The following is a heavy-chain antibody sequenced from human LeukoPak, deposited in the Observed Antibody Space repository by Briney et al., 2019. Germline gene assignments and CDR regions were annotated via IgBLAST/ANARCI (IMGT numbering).Heavy chain of an antibody. CDR1: GFTFRNSA. J-gene: IGHJ4*02. CDR2: ITASAYST. CDR3: ANRRGHGFGDFEN. Sequence: GGSLRLSCAASGFTFRNSAMSWVRQAPGKGLEWVSAITASAYSTEYADSVKGRFTISRDNSKNIVYLQMNNLGAEDTAVYYCANRRGHGFGDFENWGQGTLVTVSS. D-gene: IGHD3-10*01. V-gene: IGHV3-23*01.